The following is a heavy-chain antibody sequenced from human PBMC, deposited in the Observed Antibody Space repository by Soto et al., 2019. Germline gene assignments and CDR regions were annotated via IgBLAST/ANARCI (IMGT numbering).Heavy chain of an antibody. J-gene: IGHJ1*01. CDR3: APTPRWYGGGGGGGGYFQH. CDR2: IIPIFGTA. V-gene: IGHV1-69*01. Sequence: QVQLVQSGAEVKKPGSSVKVSCKASGGTFSSYAISWVRQAPGQGLEWMGGIIPIFGTANYAQKFQGRVTITADESTSTAYMELSSLRSEDTAVYYCAPTPRWYGGGGGGGGYFQHWGQGTLVTVSS. CDR1: GGTFSSYA. D-gene: IGHD6-13*01.